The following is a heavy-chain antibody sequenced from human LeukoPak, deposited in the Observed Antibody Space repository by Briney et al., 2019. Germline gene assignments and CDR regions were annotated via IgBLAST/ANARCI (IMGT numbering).Heavy chain of an antibody. CDR2: MNPNSGNT. V-gene: IGHV1-8*02. CDR1: GGTFSSYA. Sequence: ASVKVSCKASGGTFSSYAISWVRQATGQGLEWMGWMNPNSGNTGYAQKFQGRVTMTRNTSISTAYMELSSLRSEDTAVYYCARGFGSSSSSARFDYWGQGTLVTVSS. CDR3: ARGFGSSSSSARFDY. D-gene: IGHD6-6*01. J-gene: IGHJ4*02.